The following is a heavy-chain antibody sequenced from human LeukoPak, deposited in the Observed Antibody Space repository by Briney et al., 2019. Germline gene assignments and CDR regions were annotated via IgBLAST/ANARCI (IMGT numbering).Heavy chain of an antibody. CDR3: ARHFYGDYAFDY. V-gene: IGHV5-10-1*01. D-gene: IGHD4-17*01. CDR1: GYSCSVFW. Sequence: KPGESLRISCEGSGYSCSVFWITWVRQMPGKGLEWMGTIDPADSYTNYSPSFQGHVTISADKSVSTAYLHWSSLKASDTAIYYCARHFYGDYAFDYWGLGTLVTVSS. J-gene: IGHJ4*02. CDR2: IDPADSYT.